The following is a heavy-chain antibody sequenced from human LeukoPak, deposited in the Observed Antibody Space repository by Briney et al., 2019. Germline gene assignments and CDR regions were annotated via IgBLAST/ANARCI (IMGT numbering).Heavy chain of an antibody. CDR1: GFTFSSYS. CDR3: ARADGDYGRGSYFQH. J-gene: IGHJ1*01. V-gene: IGHV3-21*01. D-gene: IGHD4-17*01. Sequence: NPGGSLRLSCAASGFTFSSYSMNWVRQAPGKGLEWVSSISSSSSYIYYADSVKGRFTIPRDNAKNSLYLQMNSLRAEDTAVYYCARADGDYGRGSYFQHWGQGTLVTVSP. CDR2: ISSSSSYI.